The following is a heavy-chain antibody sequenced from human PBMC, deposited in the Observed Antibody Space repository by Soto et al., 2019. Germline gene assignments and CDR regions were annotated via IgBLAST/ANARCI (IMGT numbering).Heavy chain of an antibody. CDR1: GYTFTSYG. J-gene: IGHJ5*02. D-gene: IGHD4-17*01. V-gene: IGHV1-18*01. CDR2: ISAYNGNT. CDR3: ARDQFEPYYGDYPTGNRLAP. Sequence: ASVKVSCKASGYTFTSYGISWVRQAPGQGLEWMGWISAYNGNTNYAQKLQGRVTMTTDTSTSTAYMELRSLRSDDTAVYYCARDQFEPYYGDYPTGNRLAPWGQGTLVTGSS.